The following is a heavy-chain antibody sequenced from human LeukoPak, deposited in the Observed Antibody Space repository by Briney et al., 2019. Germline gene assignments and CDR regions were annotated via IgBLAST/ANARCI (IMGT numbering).Heavy chain of an antibody. CDR3: ARRSLAQGSRGWFDP. Sequence: SETLSLTCTVSGGSISSGTYYWSWIRQPAGKGLEWIGRISTGERTNYNPSVKSRVTISVDTSKNQFSLKLSSVTAADTAVYYCARRSLAQGSRGWFDPWGQGTLVTVSS. J-gene: IGHJ5*02. D-gene: IGHD3-10*01. V-gene: IGHV4-61*02. CDR1: GGSISSGTYY. CDR2: ISTGERT.